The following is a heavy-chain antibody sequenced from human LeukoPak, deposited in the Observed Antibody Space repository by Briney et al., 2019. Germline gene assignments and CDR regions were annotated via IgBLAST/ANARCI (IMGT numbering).Heavy chain of an antibody. CDR3: ATYRRITMIVVVIGGGNYFDY. J-gene: IGHJ4*02. CDR2: ISGSGGST. D-gene: IGHD3-22*01. Sequence: GGSLRLSCAASGFTFSSYGMSWVRQAPGKGLEWVSAISGSGGSTYYADSVKGRFTISRDNSKNTLYLQMNSLRAEDTAVYYCATYRRITMIVVVIGGGNYFDYWGQGTLVTVSS. V-gene: IGHV3-23*01. CDR1: GFTFSSYG.